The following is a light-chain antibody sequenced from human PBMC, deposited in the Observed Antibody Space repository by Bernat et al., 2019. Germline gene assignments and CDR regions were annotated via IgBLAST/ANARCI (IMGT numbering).Light chain of an antibody. J-gene: IGLJ3*02. V-gene: IGLV2-11*01. Sequence: QSALTQPRSVSGSPGQSVTISCTGTSSDVGGYNYVSWYQQHPGKAPKLMIYDVNKRPSGVPDRFSGSKSDNTASLTISGLQAEDEADYYCCSYAGNSTRVFGGGTKLTVL. CDR3: CSYAGNSTRV. CDR1: SSDVGGYNY. CDR2: DVN.